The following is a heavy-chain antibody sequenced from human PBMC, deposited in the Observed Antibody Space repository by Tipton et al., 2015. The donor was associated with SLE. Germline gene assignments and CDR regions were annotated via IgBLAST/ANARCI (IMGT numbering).Heavy chain of an antibody. CDR1: GGSISSYY. D-gene: IGHD3-3*01. J-gene: IGHJ6*02. Sequence: TLSLTCTVSGGSISSYYWGWIRQPPGKGLEWIGSIYYSGGTYYNPSLKSRVTISVDTSKNQFSLKLSSVTAADTAVYYCARELRFLEWSLYYYYYGMDVWGQGTTVTVSS. CDR2: IYYSGGT. V-gene: IGHV4-39*07. CDR3: ARELRFLEWSLYYYYYGMDV.